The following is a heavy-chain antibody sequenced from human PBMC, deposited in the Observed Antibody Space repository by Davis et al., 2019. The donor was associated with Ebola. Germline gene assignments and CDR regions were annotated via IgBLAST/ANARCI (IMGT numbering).Heavy chain of an antibody. CDR2: MNPNSGNT. CDR3: ARGVVPGIYHYGMDV. D-gene: IGHD2-2*01. J-gene: IGHJ6*02. CDR1: GYTFTRYD. Sequence: ASVKVSCKASGYTFTRYDINWVRQATGQGLEWMGWMNPNSGNTGYAQKFQGRVTMTRNPSISTAYMELSSLRSEDTAVYYCARGVVPGIYHYGMDVWGQGTTVTVSS. V-gene: IGHV1-8*01.